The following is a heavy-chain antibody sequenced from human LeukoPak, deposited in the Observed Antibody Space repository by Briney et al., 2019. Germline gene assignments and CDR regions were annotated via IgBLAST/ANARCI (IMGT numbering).Heavy chain of an antibody. V-gene: IGHV1-18*01. Sequence: GASVKVSCKASGYTFTSYGISWVRQAPGQGLEWMGWISAYNGNTNYAQKLQGRVTMTTDTSTSTAYTELRSLRSDDTAVYYCARGARGYSYGYGCDYWGQGTLVTVSS. CDR1: GYTFTSYG. D-gene: IGHD5-18*01. CDR2: ISAYNGNT. CDR3: ARGARGYSYGYGCDY. J-gene: IGHJ4*02.